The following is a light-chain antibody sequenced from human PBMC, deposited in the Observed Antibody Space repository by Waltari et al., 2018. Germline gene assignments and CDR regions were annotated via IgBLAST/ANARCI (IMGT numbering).Light chain of an antibody. V-gene: IGLV1-44*01. CDR3: STWDASLRGWV. CDR2: SNT. J-gene: IGLJ3*02. CDR1: SSNIGTYA. Sequence: QSVLTHPPSASGTHGQRVTFYCSGSSSNIGTYAVTWYQQLPGTAPKRLTYSNTKRPSGVPDRISASKSGTSASLAISGLQSEDEADYYCSTWDASLRGWVFGGGTKLTVL.